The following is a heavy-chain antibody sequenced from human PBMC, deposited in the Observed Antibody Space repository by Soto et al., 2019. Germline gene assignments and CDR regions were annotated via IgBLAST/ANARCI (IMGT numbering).Heavy chain of an antibody. CDR3: AKSQDSSGPFDY. V-gene: IGHV3-23*01. D-gene: IGHD3-22*01. CDR2: ISGSGGST. CDR1: GFTFSSYA. J-gene: IGHJ4*02. Sequence: PGGSLRLSCAASGFTFSSYAMSWVRQAPGKGLEWVSAISGSGGSTYYADSVKGRFTISRDTSKDTLFLQMNSLRAEDTAVYYCAKSQDSSGPFDYWGQGTLVTVSS.